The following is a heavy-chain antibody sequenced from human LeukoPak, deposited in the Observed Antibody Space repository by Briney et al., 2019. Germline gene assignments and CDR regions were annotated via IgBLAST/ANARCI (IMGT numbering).Heavy chain of an antibody. CDR3: ARHRSLDRGTTVLDY. D-gene: IGHD1-7*01. CDR2: INHSGST. V-gene: IGHV4-34*01. CDR1: GGSFSGYY. Sequence: SETLSLTCAVYGGSFSGYYWSWIRQPPGKGLEWIGEINHSGSTNYNPSLKSRVTISVDTSKNQFSLKLSSVTAADTVVYYCARHRSLDRGTTVLDYWGQGTLVTVSS. J-gene: IGHJ4*02.